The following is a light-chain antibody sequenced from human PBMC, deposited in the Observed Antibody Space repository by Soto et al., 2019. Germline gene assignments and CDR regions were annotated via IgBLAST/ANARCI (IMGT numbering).Light chain of an antibody. CDR3: RQRSNWPPYT. J-gene: IGKJ2*01. V-gene: IGKV3-11*01. CDR2: DES. CDR1: QSVXXX. Sequence: EIVLTQSPATLSLSPGERATLSCRASQSVXXXXDASYHSPCQPARHLIHDESTRAPGIPARFSGSGSGTAFXXXXXXXXXXXFAVYYCRQRSNWPPYTFGQGTKLEIK.